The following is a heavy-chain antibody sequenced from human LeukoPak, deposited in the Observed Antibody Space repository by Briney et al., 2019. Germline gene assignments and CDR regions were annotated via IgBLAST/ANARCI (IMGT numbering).Heavy chain of an antibody. CDR2: IYTSGST. D-gene: IGHD2-21*02. CDR1: GGSISSGSYY. Sequence: SQTLSLTCTVSGGSISSGSYYWSWIRQPAGKGLEWIGRIYTSGSTNYNPSLKSRVTISVDTSKNQFSLKLSSVTAADTAVYYCARGMVTAIPWWSQGTLVTVSS. J-gene: IGHJ4*02. V-gene: IGHV4-61*02. CDR3: ARGMVTAIPW.